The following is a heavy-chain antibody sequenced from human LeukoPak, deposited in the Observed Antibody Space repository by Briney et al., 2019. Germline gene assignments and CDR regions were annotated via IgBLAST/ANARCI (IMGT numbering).Heavy chain of an antibody. CDR1: GYTFTSYG. Sequence: GASVKVSCKASGYTFTSYGMSWVRQAPGQGREWMGWISAYNGNTNYAQKLQGRVTMTTDTSTSTAYMELRSLRSDDTAVYYCARDLYSSSWYGAFDIWGQGTMVTVSS. D-gene: IGHD6-13*01. J-gene: IGHJ3*02. CDR2: ISAYNGNT. V-gene: IGHV1-18*01. CDR3: ARDLYSSSWYGAFDI.